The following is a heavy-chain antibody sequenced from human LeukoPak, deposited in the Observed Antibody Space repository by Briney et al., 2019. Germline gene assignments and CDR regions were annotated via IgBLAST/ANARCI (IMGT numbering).Heavy chain of an antibody. CDR2: INHSGST. V-gene: IGHV4-34*01. D-gene: IGHD5-18*01. J-gene: IGHJ4*02. CDR1: GGSFSGYY. CDR3: ARAPYSYGCYFDY. Sequence: PSETLSLTCAVYGGSFSGYYWSWIRQPPGKGLEWIGEINHSGSTNYNPSLKSRVTISVDTSKNQFSLKLSSVTAADTAVYYCARAPYSYGCYFDYWGQGTLVTVSS.